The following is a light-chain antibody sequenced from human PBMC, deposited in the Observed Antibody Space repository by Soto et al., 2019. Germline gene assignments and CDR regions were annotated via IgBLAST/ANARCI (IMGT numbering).Light chain of an antibody. Sequence: DLQMPQSPSTLSASVGDRVTITCRASQSISSWLAWYPQKPGKAPKLLLYKASSLESVVPSRFSGSGSGTEFTLTISILQPDDFATYYCQQYNSYAYTFCQGTKLEIK. CDR2: KAS. CDR3: QQYNSYAYT. J-gene: IGKJ2*01. V-gene: IGKV1-5*03. CDR1: QSISSW.